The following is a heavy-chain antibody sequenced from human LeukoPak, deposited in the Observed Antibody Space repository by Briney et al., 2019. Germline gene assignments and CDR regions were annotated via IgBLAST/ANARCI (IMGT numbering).Heavy chain of an antibody. J-gene: IGHJ6*02. V-gene: IGHV6-1*01. CDR2: TYYRSKWNN. D-gene: IGHD5-24*01. CDR1: GDSVSSNSAT. CDR3: ARAQRWLQSYGMDV. Sequence: SQTLSLTCAISGDSVSSNSATWNWIRQSPSRGLQWLRRTYYRSKWNNEYAVSVKSRITINPDTSKNQFSLQLDSVTPEDTAVYYCARAQRWLQSYGMDVWGQGTAVTVSS.